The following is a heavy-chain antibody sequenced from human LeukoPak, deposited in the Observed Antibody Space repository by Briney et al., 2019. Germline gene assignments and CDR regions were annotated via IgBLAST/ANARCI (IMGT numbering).Heavy chain of an antibody. CDR1: GGSISSGGYS. CDR2: IYHSGST. Sequence: SETLSLTCAVSGGSISSGGYSWSWIRQPPGKGLEWIGYIYHSGSTYYNPSLKSRVTISVDRSKNQFSLKLSSVTAADTAVYYCARDNHYYDSSGYGAFDIWGQGTMVTVSS. D-gene: IGHD3-22*01. V-gene: IGHV4-30-2*01. CDR3: ARDNHYYDSSGYGAFDI. J-gene: IGHJ3*02.